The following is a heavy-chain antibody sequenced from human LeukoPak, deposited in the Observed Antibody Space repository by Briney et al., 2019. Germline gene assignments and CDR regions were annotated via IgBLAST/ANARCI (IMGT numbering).Heavy chain of an antibody. CDR2: ISGSGGST. CDR3: AKDSCSSTSCYSGMDV. D-gene: IGHD2-2*01. Sequence: GGSLRLSCAASGFTFSSYAMSWVRQAPGKGLEWGSVISGSGGSTYYADSVKGRFTISRDNSKNTLYLQMNSLRAEDTAVYYCAKDSCSSTSCYSGMDVWGQGTTVTVSS. J-gene: IGHJ6*02. CDR1: GFTFSSYA. V-gene: IGHV3-23*01.